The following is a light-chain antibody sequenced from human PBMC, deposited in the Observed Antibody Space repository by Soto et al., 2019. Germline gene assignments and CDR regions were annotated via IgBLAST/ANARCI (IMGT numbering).Light chain of an antibody. Sequence: EIVLTQSPDTLSLSPGERAVFSCRASQSVGSNLAWYQHKTGQAPRLLIYDASKRATGIPARFSGSGSGTDFTLTISSLEPEDFAVYFCQQRSKWPVTFGPGTTVDIK. J-gene: IGKJ3*01. CDR3: QQRSKWPVT. CDR2: DAS. CDR1: QSVGSN. V-gene: IGKV3-11*01.